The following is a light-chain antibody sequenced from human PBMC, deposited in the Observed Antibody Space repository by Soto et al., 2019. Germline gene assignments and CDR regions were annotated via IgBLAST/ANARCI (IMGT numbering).Light chain of an antibody. Sequence: EIVLTQSPGTLSLSPGERATLSCRASQSVSSNYLAWYQQKPGQAPKVLIYGASSRATGIPDRFSGSGSGTDFTLTISRLEPEDFAVYHCQQYDTSPWTFGQGTKVDIK. V-gene: IGKV3-20*01. CDR2: GAS. J-gene: IGKJ1*01. CDR1: QSVSSNY. CDR3: QQYDTSPWT.